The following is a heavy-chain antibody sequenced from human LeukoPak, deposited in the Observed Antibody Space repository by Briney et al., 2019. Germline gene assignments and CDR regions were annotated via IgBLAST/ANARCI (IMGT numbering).Heavy chain of an antibody. CDR2: IYSGGST. D-gene: IGHD6-13*01. CDR1: GFTFSSYW. CDR3: VKQFDY. Sequence: GGSLRLSCAASGFTFSSYWMSWVRQAPGKGLEWVSVIYSGGSTYYADSVKGRFTISRDNSKDTLYLQMNSLRAEDTAVYYCVKQFDYWGQGTLVTVSS. V-gene: IGHV3-66*01. J-gene: IGHJ4*02.